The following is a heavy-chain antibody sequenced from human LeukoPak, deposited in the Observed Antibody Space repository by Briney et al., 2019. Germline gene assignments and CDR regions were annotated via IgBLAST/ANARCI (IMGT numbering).Heavy chain of an antibody. CDR3: ARDGSARDSSKWYPFFDY. D-gene: IGHD6-13*01. V-gene: IGHV3-66*02. CDR2: IFSDGST. J-gene: IGHJ4*02. Sequence: GGSLRLSCAASGFTVSHNYINWVRQAAGKGLEWVSGIFSDGSTYYADSVRGRFNISRDNSKNTLYLQMNSLRAEDTAVYYCARDGSARDSSKWYPFFDYWGQGTLVTVSS. CDR1: GFTVSHNY.